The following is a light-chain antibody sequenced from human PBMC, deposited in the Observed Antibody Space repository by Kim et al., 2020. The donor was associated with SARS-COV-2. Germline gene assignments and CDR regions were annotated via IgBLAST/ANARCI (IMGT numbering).Light chain of an antibody. V-gene: IGLV3-1*01. CDR1: RLGEKF. Sequence: VSVSPGQTASIPCSGYRLGEKFASWYQQMPGQSPILVIYQDTQRAPGIPERFSGSNSGDTATLTIAGTQAMDEAHYYCQTWGTSVVFGGGTKLTVL. CDR2: QDT. J-gene: IGLJ2*01. CDR3: QTWGTSVV.